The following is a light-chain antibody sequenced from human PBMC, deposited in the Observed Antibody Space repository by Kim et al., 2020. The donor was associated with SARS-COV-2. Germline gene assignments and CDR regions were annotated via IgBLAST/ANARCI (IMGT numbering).Light chain of an antibody. Sequence: EPASISCRSSQSLLHSNGYNYLDWYLQKPGQSPQLLIYWGSNRASGVPDRFSGSGSGTDFTLKISRVEAEDVGVYYCMQALQTPRTFGQGTKLEI. CDR1: QSLLHSNGYNY. CDR3: MQALQTPRT. J-gene: IGKJ2*01. V-gene: IGKV2-28*01. CDR2: WGS.